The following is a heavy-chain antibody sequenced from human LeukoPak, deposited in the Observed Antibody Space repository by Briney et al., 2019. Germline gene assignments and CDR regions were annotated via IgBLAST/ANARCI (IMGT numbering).Heavy chain of an antibody. D-gene: IGHD3-10*01. Sequence: ASVKVSCKASGYTFTGYYMHWVRQAPGQGLERMGWINPNSGGTNHAQKFQGRVTMTMDTSISTAYMELSRLRSDDAAVYYCARDRPLDADDYYGFYYFDYWGQGTLVTVSS. CDR1: GYTFTGYY. J-gene: IGHJ4*02. CDR3: ARDRPLDADDYYGFYYFDY. CDR2: INPNSGGT. V-gene: IGHV1-2*02.